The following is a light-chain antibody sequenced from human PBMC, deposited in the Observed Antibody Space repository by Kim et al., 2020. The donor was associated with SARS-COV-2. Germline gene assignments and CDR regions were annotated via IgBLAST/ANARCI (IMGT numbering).Light chain of an antibody. V-gene: IGLV6-57*02. CDR1: SGSIASNY. Sequence: KTVNISCTGSSGSIASNYVQWYQQSPGSAPTTVIYGHNQRPSGVPDRFSGSIDSSSNSASLTISGLTTEDEADYYCQSYDSTTLWVFGGGTQLTVL. J-gene: IGLJ3*02. CDR2: GHN. CDR3: QSYDSTTLWV.